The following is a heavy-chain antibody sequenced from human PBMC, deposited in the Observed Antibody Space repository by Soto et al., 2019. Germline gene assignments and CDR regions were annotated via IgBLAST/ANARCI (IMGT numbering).Heavy chain of an antibody. CDR3: ARDYHDFWSGYFPHYYYYGMDV. Sequence: PVGSLRLSCAASGFTFSSYEMNWVRQAPGKGLEWVSYISSSGSTIYYADSVKGRFTISRDNAKNSLYLQMNSLRAEDTAVYYCARDYHDFWSGYFPHYYYYGMDVWGQGTTVTVSS. J-gene: IGHJ6*02. V-gene: IGHV3-48*03. CDR1: GFTFSSYE. CDR2: ISSSGSTI. D-gene: IGHD3-3*01.